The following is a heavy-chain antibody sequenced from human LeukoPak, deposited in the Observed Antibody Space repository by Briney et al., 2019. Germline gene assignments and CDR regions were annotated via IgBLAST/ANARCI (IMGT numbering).Heavy chain of an antibody. Sequence: SETLSLTCTVSGGSISSSSDYWGWIRQAPGKGLEWIGSIYYHENTYYNSSLKSRVTISVDKSKNQFSLKLSSVTAADTAVYYCARTKAPNYYYYYMDVWGKGTTVTVSS. CDR3: ARTKAPNYYYYYMDV. CDR1: GGSISSSSDY. V-gene: IGHV4-39*07. CDR2: IYYHENT. J-gene: IGHJ6*03.